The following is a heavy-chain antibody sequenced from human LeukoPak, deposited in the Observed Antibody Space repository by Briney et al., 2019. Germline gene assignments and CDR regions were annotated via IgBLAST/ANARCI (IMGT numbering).Heavy chain of an antibody. J-gene: IGHJ3*01. CDR2: IYSGGST. Sequence: GGSLRLSCAASGFTVSSNYMSWVRQAPGKGLEWVSVIYSGGSTYYADSVKGRFTISRDNSKNTLYLQMNSLRAEDTAVYYCAREGHTSGYCGTFDVWGQGTTVAVS. CDR1: GFTVSSNY. CDR3: AREGHTSGYCGTFDV. V-gene: IGHV3-53*01. D-gene: IGHD3-22*01.